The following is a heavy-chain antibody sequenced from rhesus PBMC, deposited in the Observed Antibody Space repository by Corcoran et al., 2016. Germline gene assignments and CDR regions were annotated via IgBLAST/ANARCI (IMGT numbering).Heavy chain of an antibody. D-gene: IGHD4-29*01. Sequence: QLQLQESGPGLVKPSETLSVTCAVSGGSISRNYWSWIRQPPGKGLVWIGRSYGSGSSTNSNPSLKSRVTLSVDTSKTQLSLKLSSVTAADTAVYYCARQVGSSYSRFDYWGQGVLVTVSS. CDR3: ARQVGSSYSRFDY. CDR1: GGSISRNY. CDR2: SYGSGSST. J-gene: IGHJ4*01. V-gene: IGHV4-169*01.